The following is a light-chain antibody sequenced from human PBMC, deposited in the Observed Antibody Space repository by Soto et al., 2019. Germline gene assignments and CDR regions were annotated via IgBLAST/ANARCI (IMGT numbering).Light chain of an antibody. CDR3: QQYGSSPRT. J-gene: IGKJ1*01. V-gene: IGKV3-20*01. CDR1: QSVSSSY. Sequence: EIALTQSPGTLSLSPGERATLSCRASQSVSSSYLAWYQQKPGQAPRLLIYGASSRATGIPDRFSGSGSRTDFTLTISRLEPEDFAVYYCQQYGSSPRTFGQGTKVEIK. CDR2: GAS.